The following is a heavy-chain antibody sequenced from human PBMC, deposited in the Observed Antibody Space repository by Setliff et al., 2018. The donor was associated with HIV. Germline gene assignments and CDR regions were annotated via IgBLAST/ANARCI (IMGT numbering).Heavy chain of an antibody. CDR1: GGSISSYY. CDR2: IYTSGST. V-gene: IGHV4-4*07. Sequence: SETLSLTCTVSGGSISSYYWSWVRQPAGKGLEWIGRIYTSGSTNYNPSLKSRVTMSVDTSKNQFSLKLSSVTAADTAVYYCAAVKDYYDSSGVEAFDIWGQGTMVTVSS. CDR3: AAVKDYYDSSGVEAFDI. D-gene: IGHD3-22*01. J-gene: IGHJ3*02.